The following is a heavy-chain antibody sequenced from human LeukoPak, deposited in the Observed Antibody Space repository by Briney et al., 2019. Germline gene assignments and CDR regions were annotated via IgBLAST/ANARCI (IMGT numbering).Heavy chain of an antibody. CDR2: IYYSGST. D-gene: IGHD6-13*01. CDR1: GGSISSYY. Sequence: PSETLSLTCTVSGGSISSYYWSWIRQPPGKGLEWIGYIYYSGSTNYNPSLKSRVTISVDTSKNQFSLKLSSVTAADTAVYYCALSSSWYAEYFQHWGQGTLVTVSS. J-gene: IGHJ1*01. CDR3: ALSSSWYAEYFQH. V-gene: IGHV4-59*08.